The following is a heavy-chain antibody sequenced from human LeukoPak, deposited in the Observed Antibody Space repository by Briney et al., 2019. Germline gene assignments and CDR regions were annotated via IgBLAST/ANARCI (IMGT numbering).Heavy chain of an antibody. CDR3: VRSKSGTYGWFDP. J-gene: IGHJ5*02. Sequence: SQTLSLTCTVSGGSISSGGYYWSWIRRHPGKGLEWIGYIYYSGTTNYNPSLKSRVTISVDTSKNQFSLKVNSVTAADTAVYYCVRSKSGTYGWFDPWGQGTLVTVSS. V-gene: IGHV4-61*08. CDR1: GGSISSGGYY. CDR2: IYYSGTT. D-gene: IGHD4-17*01.